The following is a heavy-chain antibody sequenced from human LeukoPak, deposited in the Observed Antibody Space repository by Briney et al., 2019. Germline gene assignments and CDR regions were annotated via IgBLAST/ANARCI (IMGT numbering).Heavy chain of an antibody. D-gene: IGHD6-19*01. V-gene: IGHV3-30-3*01. CDR1: GFTFSSYA. Sequence: PGGSLRLSCAASGFTFSSYAMHWVRQAPGKGLEWVAVISYDGSNKYYADSVKGRFTISRDNSKNTLYLQMNSLRAEDTAVYYCAREIAVAGTPYYYGMDVWGQGTTVTVSS. J-gene: IGHJ6*02. CDR2: ISYDGSNK. CDR3: AREIAVAGTPYYYGMDV.